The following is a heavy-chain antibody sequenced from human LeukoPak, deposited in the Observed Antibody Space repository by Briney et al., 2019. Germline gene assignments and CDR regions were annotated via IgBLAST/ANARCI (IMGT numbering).Heavy chain of an antibody. CDR1: VFTFSSYA. CDR2: IIGSGDST. J-gene: IGHJ6*02. V-gene: IGHV3-23*01. CDR3: AKRYCTSTSCPYYYYFGLDV. Sequence: GGSLRLSCAASVFTFSSYAMGWVRQASGKGLEWVSAIIGSGDSTYYADSVKGRFTISRDNSKNTLYLQMNSLRAEDTAVYYCAKRYCTSTSCPYYYYFGLDVWGQGTTVTVSS. D-gene: IGHD2-2*01.